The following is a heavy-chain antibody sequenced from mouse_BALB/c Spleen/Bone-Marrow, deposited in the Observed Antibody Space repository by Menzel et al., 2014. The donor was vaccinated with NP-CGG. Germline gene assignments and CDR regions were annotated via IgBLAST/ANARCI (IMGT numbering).Heavy chain of an antibody. CDR1: GYTFTAYY. J-gene: IGHJ4*01. CDR3: TRDAMDY. CDR2: IYPGNLNT. V-gene: IGHV1S56*01. Sequence: ESGPELVKPGASVMISCKASGYTFTAYYIHWVKQRPGQGLEWIGWIYPGNLNTKYNEKFKGKATLTADKSSSTAYMQLSSLTSEDSAVYFCTRDAMDYWGQGTSVTVSS.